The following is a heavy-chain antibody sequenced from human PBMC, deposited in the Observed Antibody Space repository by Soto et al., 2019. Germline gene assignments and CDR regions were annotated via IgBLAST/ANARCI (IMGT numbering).Heavy chain of an antibody. Sequence: SETLSLTCTVSGGSISSYYWSWIRQPPGKGLEWIGYIYYSGSTNYNPSLKSRVTISVDTSKNQFSLKLSSVTAADTAVYYCARGLSGEDLSPVWYFDYWGQGTLVTVSS. V-gene: IGHV4-59*01. CDR3: ARGLSGEDLSPVWYFDY. D-gene: IGHD7-27*01. CDR1: GGSISSYY. CDR2: IYYSGST. J-gene: IGHJ4*02.